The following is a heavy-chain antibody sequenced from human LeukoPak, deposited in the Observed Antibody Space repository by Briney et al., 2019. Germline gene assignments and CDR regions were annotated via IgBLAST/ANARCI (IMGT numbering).Heavy chain of an antibody. Sequence: GGSLRLSCGASGFTFSNHWMSWVRQAPGKGLEWVANIKQDGSDKYYVDSVKGRFTISRDNAKNSLYLQMNSLRAEDTAMYYCARDYCSSTSCHDVFDIWGQGTMVTVSS. CDR1: GFTFSNHW. V-gene: IGHV3-7*01. CDR2: IKQDGSDK. J-gene: IGHJ3*02. CDR3: ARDYCSSTSCHDVFDI. D-gene: IGHD2-2*01.